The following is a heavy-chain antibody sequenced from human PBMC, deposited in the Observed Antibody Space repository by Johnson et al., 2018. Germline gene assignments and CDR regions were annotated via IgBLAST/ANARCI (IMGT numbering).Heavy chain of an antibody. CDR3: ARDWQYAASS. D-gene: IGHD2-2*01. J-gene: IGHJ5*02. CDR1: GFSFGSSW. Sequence: VQLRESGGGLVQPGNSLRISCAASGFSFGSSWMHWVRQAPGKGLVWVSQINSDGSATHYADSVKGRFTISRDNAKNTVYLQMNRLRAEDTAVYYCARDWQYAASSWGQGTLVTGSS. V-gene: IGHV3-74*01. CDR2: INSDGSAT.